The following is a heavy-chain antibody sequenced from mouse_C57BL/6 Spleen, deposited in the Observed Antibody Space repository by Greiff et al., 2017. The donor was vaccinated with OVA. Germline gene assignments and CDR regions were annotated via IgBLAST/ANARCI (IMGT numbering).Heavy chain of an antibody. J-gene: IGHJ4*01. D-gene: IGHD4-1*01. CDR3: ARPTGRGDYAMDY. Sequence: VQLQQSGGGLVKPGGSLKLSCAASGFTFSDYGMHWVRQAPEKGLEWVAYISSGSSTIYYADTVKGRFTISRDNAKNTLFLQMTSLRSEDTAMYYCARPTGRGDYAMDYWGQGTSVTVSS. V-gene: IGHV5-17*01. CDR2: ISSGSSTI. CDR1: GFTFSDYG.